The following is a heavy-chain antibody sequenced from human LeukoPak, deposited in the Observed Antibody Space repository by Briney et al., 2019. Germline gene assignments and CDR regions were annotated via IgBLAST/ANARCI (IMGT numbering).Heavy chain of an antibody. D-gene: IGHD3-16*01. CDR1: GGSISSGDHY. J-gene: IGHJ5*02. CDR3: ARHYGP. CDR2: IHYSGST. V-gene: IGHV4-30-4*01. Sequence: PSETLSLTCFVSGGSISSGDHYWSWIRQPPGKGLEWIGHIHYSGSTYYNPSLKSRLTISADTSKNQFSLKLNSVTAADTAVYYCARHYGPWGQGTLVTVSS.